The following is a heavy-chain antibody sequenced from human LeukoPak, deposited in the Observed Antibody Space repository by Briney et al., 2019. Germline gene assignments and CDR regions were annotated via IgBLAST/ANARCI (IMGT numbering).Heavy chain of an antibody. J-gene: IGHJ5*02. D-gene: IGHD5-12*01. V-gene: IGHV1-8*03. CDR3: ARGFPRRRSGYALGWFDP. CDR2: MNPNSGNT. Sequence: GASEKVSCKASGYTFTSYDINWVRQATGQGLEWMGWMNPNSGNTGYAQKFQGRVTITRNTSISTAYMELSSLRSEDTAVYYCARGFPRRRSGYALGWFDPWGQGTLVTVSS. CDR1: GYTFTSYD.